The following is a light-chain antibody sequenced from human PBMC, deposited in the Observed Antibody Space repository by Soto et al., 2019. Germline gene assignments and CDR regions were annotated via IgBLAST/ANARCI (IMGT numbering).Light chain of an antibody. J-gene: IGLJ2*01. CDR1: SSNIGSNT. V-gene: IGLV1-44*01. CDR3: AAWDDSLNGVV. CDR2: STN. Sequence: QSVLTQPPSASGTPGQRVTISCSGSSSNIGSNTVNWYQQLPGTAPKLLIYSTNQRPSGVPDRFSGSKSGTSASLAISGLQSEDEADSYCAAWDDSLNGVVFGGGTKLTVL.